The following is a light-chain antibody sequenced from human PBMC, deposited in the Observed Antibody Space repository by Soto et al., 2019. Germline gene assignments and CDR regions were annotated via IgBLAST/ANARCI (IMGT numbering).Light chain of an antibody. J-gene: IGLJ2*01. Sequence: ALTQPASVSGSPGQSITISCTGTSSDVGGYNYVSWYQPHPGKAPKLMIYDVSNRPSGVSNRFSGSKSGNTASLTISGLQAEDEDDYYCSSYTSSSTLRMVFGGGTKLTVL. V-gene: IGLV2-14*01. CDR2: DVS. CDR1: SSDVGGYNY. CDR3: SSYTSSSTLRMV.